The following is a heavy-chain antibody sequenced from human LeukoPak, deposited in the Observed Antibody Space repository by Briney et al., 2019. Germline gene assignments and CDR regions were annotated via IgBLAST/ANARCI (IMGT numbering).Heavy chain of an antibody. V-gene: IGHV1-3*01. J-gene: IGHJ4*02. Sequence: ASVKVSCKASGYTFTSYAMRWVRQAPGQRLEWMGWINAGNGNTKYSQKFQGRVTMTRDTSTSTVYMELSSLRSEDAAVYYCARDRSSGTFDYWGQGTLVTVSS. D-gene: IGHD6-19*01. CDR1: GYTFTSYA. CDR3: ARDRSSGTFDY. CDR2: INAGNGNT.